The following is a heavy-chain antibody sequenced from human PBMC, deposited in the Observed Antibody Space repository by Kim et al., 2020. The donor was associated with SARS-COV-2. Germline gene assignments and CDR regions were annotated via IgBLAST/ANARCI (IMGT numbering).Heavy chain of an antibody. D-gene: IGHD1-20*01. J-gene: IGHJ4*02. CDR3: ARKITGTTGGGFDY. Sequence: AQRFQGRVTMTRDTSTSTVYMELSSLRSEDTAVYYCARKITGTTGGGFDYWGQGALVTVSS. V-gene: IGHV1-46*01.